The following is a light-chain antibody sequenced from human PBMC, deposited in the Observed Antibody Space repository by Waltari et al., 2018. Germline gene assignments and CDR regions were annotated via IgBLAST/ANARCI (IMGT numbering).Light chain of an antibody. J-gene: IGLJ2*01. CDR1: TSDVGSYHY. CDR3: SSYTDDTTLDVI. Sequence: QSALTQSASVSGSPGQTITIPCTGTTSDVGSYHYVSWYQRHPGKAPKLIIYDVYIRPSGFSSLFSGSKSGNTASLTISGLQAEDEGDYYCSSYTDDTTLDVIFGGGTKLTVL. CDR2: DVY. V-gene: IGLV2-14*03.